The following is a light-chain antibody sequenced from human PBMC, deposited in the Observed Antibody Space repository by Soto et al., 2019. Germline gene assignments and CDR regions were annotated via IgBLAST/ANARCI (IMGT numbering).Light chain of an antibody. CDR2: DVS. J-gene: IGLJ2*01. CDR3: CSYAGSYTGV. Sequence: QSVLTQPRSVSGSPGQSVTISCTGTSSDVGGYNYVSWYQQHPGKAPKLMISDVSKRPSGVPDRFSGSKSGNTASLTISGLQPDDEADYYCCSYAGSYTGVFGGGTKVTVL. CDR1: SSDVGGYNY. V-gene: IGLV2-11*01.